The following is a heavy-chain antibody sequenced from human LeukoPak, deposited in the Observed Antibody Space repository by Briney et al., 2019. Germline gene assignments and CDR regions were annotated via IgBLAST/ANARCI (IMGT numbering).Heavy chain of an antibody. CDR1: GDSVSSNSAA. Sequence: PSQTLSLTCAISGDSVSSNSAAWNWIRRSPSRGLEWLGRTYYRSKWYNDYAVSVKSRITINPDTSKNQFSLQLNSVTPEDTAVYYCARASRIVGATWWFDPWGQGTLVTVSS. CDR2: TYYRSKWYN. V-gene: IGHV6-1*01. CDR3: ARASRIVGATWWFDP. D-gene: IGHD1-26*01. J-gene: IGHJ5*02.